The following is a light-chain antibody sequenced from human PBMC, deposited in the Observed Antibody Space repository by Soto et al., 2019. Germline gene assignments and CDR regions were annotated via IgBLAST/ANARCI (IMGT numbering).Light chain of an antibody. Sequence: QSVLTQPPSVSGAPGQRVTISCTGSSSNIGAGYDVHWYQQLPGTAPKLLIYGNSNRPSGVPDRFSGSKSGTSASLAITGLQAEDEADYYCKSYDSSLSGVVFGGVTKVPVL. CDR2: GNS. V-gene: IGLV1-40*01. CDR3: KSYDSSLSGVV. J-gene: IGLJ2*01. CDR1: SSNIGAGYD.